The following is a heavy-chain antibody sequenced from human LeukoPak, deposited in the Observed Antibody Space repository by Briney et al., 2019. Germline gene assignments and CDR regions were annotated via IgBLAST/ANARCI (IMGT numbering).Heavy chain of an antibody. CDR3: VRESGWGLPHAFDF. CDR2: ISYDGSKI. V-gene: IGHV3-30-3*01. Sequence: GGSLRLSCAASGFTFSSHPLHWVRQAPGKGLEWVTLISYDGSKIYYADSVKARFTISRDNSKNTLYLQMNSLAEDTAVYYCVRESGWGLPHAFDFWGQGTMVTVSS. CDR1: GFTFSSHP. J-gene: IGHJ3*01. D-gene: IGHD3-3*01.